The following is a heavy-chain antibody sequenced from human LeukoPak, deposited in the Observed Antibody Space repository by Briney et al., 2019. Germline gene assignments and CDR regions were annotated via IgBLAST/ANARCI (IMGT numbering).Heavy chain of an antibody. CDR1: GYTFTGYY. CDR2: INPNSGGT. Sequence: VASVKVSCKASGYTFTGYYLHWVRQAPGQGLEWMGWINPNSGGTNYAQKFQGRVTMTSDTSIITAYMELSRLTSDDTAMYYCARSFCSRGSCYSRGYYFDYWGQGTLVTVSS. CDR3: ARSFCSRGSCYSRGYYFDY. V-gene: IGHV1-2*02. J-gene: IGHJ4*02. D-gene: IGHD2-15*01.